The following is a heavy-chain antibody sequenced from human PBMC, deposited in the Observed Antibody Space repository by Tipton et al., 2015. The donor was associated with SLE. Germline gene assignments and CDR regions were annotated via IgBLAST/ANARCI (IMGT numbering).Heavy chain of an antibody. CDR1: GFTFSSYV. J-gene: IGHJ4*02. V-gene: IGHV3-30*04. CDR2: ISYDGSNK. Sequence: SLRLSCAASGFTFSSYVMHWVRQAPGKGLEWVAVISYDGSNKYYADSVKGRFTISRDNSKNTLYLQMNSLRAEDTAVYYCARELGDYGFDYWGQGTLVTVSS. CDR3: ARELGDYGFDY. D-gene: IGHD4-17*01.